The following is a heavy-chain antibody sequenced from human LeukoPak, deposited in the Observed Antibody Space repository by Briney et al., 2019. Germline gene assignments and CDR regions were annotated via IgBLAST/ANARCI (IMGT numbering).Heavy chain of an antibody. CDR1: GLTFRSYG. D-gene: IGHD6-6*01. Sequence: PGGSLRLSCVASGLTFRSYGMHWVRQAPGKGLEWVAVIRYDGSKEFYADSVKGRFTISRDNSKNTVYLQMNSLRVEDTAVYYCASQYDSSSAAHWGQGTLVTVSS. CDR2: IRYDGSKE. V-gene: IGHV3-33*01. J-gene: IGHJ4*02. CDR3: ASQYDSSSAAH.